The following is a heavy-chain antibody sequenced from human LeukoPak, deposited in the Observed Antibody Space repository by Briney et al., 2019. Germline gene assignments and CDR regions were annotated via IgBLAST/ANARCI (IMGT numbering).Heavy chain of an antibody. CDR3: AREVTTPSPGAFDI. D-gene: IGHD4-17*01. CDR2: ISSSSSYI. J-gene: IGHJ3*02. Sequence: KPGGSLRLSCAASGFTFSSYSMNWVRQAPGKGLEWVSSISSSSSYIYYADSVKGRLTISRDNAENSLYLKMNSLRAEDTAVYYCAREVTTPSPGAFDIWGQGTMVTVSS. CDR1: GFTFSSYS. V-gene: IGHV3-21*01.